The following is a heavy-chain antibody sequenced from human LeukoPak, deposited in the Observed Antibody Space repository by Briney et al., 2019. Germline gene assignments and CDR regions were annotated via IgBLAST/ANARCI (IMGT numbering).Heavy chain of an antibody. V-gene: IGHV3-21*01. D-gene: IGHD1-26*01. Sequence: GGSLRLSCAASGFTFSSYSMNWVRQAPGKGLEWVSSISSSSSYIYYADSVKGRFTISRDNAKNSLYLQMNSLRAEDTAVYYCARVTGSPYSGRPLDYWGQGTLVTVSS. CDR2: ISSSSSYI. CDR3: ARVTGSPYSGRPLDY. CDR1: GFTFSSYS. J-gene: IGHJ4*02.